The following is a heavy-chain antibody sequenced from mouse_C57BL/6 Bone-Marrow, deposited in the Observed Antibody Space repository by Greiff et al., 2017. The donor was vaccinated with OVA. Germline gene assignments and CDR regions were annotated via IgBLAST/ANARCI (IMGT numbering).Heavy chain of an antibody. D-gene: IGHD2-3*01. V-gene: IGHV5-6*01. J-gene: IGHJ4*01. CDR2: ISSGGSYT. CDR3: ARPPYDGYWYAMDY. CDR1: GFTFSSYG. Sequence: EVMLVESGGDLVKPGGSLKLSCAASGFTFSSYGMSWVRQTPDKRLEWVATISSGGSYTYYPDSVKGRFTISRDNAKNTLYLQMSSLKSEDTAMYYCARPPYDGYWYAMDYWGQGTSVTVSS.